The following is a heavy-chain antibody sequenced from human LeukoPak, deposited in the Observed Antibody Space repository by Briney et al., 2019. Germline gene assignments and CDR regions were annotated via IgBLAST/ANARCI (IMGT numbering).Heavy chain of an antibody. D-gene: IGHD2-21*02. CDR1: GGSLSTTSW. J-gene: IGHJ4*02. Sequence: SETLSLTCTVSGGSLSTTSWWVWLRQPPGKGLEWIGEVYYTGGGNNNYNPSLKSRVTISVDTSKNQFSLKLSSVTAADTAVYYCAREAYCGGDCYSDYFDYWGQGTLVTVSS. CDR3: AREAYCGGDCYSDYFDY. V-gene: IGHV4-4*02. CDR2: VYYTGGGNN.